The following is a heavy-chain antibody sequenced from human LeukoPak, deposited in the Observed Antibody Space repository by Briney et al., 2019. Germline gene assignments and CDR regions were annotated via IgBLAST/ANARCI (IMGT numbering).Heavy chain of an antibody. Sequence: SETLSLTCAVSGGSISSYYWSWIRQPPGRGLEWIGYIYYSGSTNYSPSLKSRVTISVDTSKNQFSLKLSSVTAADTAVYYCARSSGRYRSLDYWGQGTLVTVSS. V-gene: IGHV4-59*01. J-gene: IGHJ4*02. CDR1: GGSISSYY. D-gene: IGHD6-19*01. CDR3: ARSSGRYRSLDY. CDR2: IYYSGST.